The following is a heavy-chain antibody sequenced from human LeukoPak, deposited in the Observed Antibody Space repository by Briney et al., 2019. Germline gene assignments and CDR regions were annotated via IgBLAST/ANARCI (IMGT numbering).Heavy chain of an antibody. Sequence: SVKVSCKASGGTFSSYAISWVRQAPGRGLEWMGGIIPIFGTANYAQKFQGRVTITADESTSTAYMELSSLRSEDTAVYYCARLYDRSGRDAFDIWGQGTMATVSS. CDR1: GGTFSSYA. V-gene: IGHV1-69*01. D-gene: IGHD3-22*01. J-gene: IGHJ3*02. CDR3: ARLYDRSGRDAFDI. CDR2: IIPIFGTA.